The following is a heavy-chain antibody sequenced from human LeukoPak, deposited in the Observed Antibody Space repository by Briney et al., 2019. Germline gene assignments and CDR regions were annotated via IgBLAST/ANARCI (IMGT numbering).Heavy chain of an antibody. Sequence: SETLSLTCTVSGGSISSSSYYWGWIRQPPGKGLEWIGSIYYSGSTYYNPSLKSRVTISVDTSKNQFSLKLSSVTAADTAVYYCAIGSYFDYWGQGTLVTVSS. CDR2: IYYSGST. CDR1: GGSISSSSYY. V-gene: IGHV4-39*07. CDR3: AIGSYFDY. J-gene: IGHJ4*02.